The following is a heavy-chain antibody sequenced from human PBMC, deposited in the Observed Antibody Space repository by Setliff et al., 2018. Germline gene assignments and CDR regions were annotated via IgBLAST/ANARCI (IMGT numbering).Heavy chain of an antibody. CDR3: ARAADSYGPPRSYMDV. V-gene: IGHV3-7*01. CDR2: IKQDGSEK. D-gene: IGHD5-18*01. Sequence: GGSLRLSCAGSGFSFSIFWMRWVRQAPGKGLEWVATIKQDGSEKYYVDSVKGRFTISRDNAKNSLYLQMNSLRAEDTAVYYCARAADSYGPPRSYMDVWGKGTTVTVSS. CDR1: GFSFSIFW. J-gene: IGHJ6*03.